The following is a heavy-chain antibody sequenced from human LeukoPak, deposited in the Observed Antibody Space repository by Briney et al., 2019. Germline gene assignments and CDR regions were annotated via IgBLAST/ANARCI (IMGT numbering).Heavy chain of an antibody. V-gene: IGHV1-46*01. J-gene: IGHJ4*02. CDR2: IDPSGGST. Sequence: ASVKVSCKASGYTFTNFYMHWVRQAPGQGLEWMGTIDPSGGSTNYAQKFQGRVTMTRDTSTTTVYMELSSLGSEDTAIYYCARSMSWYSGNYWGQGTQVTVSS. CDR3: ARSMSWYSGNY. D-gene: IGHD1-26*01. CDR1: GYTFTNFY.